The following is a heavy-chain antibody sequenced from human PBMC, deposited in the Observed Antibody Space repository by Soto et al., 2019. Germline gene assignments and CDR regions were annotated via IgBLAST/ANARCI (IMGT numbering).Heavy chain of an antibody. D-gene: IGHD3-9*01. CDR1: GFTFDDYA. Sequence: PGGSLRLSCAASGFTFDDYAMHWVRQAPGKGLEWVSGISWNSGSIGYADSVKGRFTISRDNAKNSLYLQMNSLRAEDTALYYCAKDEGYDILTGYSAFDYWGQGTLVTSPQ. CDR3: AKDEGYDILTGYSAFDY. CDR2: ISWNSGSI. J-gene: IGHJ4*02. V-gene: IGHV3-9*01.